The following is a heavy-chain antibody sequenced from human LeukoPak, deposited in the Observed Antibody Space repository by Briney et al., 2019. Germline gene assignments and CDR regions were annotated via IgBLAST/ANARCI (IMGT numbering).Heavy chain of an antibody. J-gene: IGHJ4*02. CDR1: GFTFSSYA. Sequence: GRSLRLSCAASGFTFSSYAMHWVRQAPGKGLEWVAVISYDGSNKYYADSVKGRFTISRDNSKNTLYLQMNSLRAEDTAVYYCARGGYCSSTSCYAVRRLYDYWGQGTLVTVSS. CDR3: ARGGYCSSTSCYAVRRLYDY. V-gene: IGHV3-30-3*01. D-gene: IGHD2-2*01. CDR2: ISYDGSNK.